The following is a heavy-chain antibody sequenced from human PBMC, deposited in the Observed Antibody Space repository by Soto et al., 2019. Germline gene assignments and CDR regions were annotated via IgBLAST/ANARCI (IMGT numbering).Heavy chain of an antibody. J-gene: IGHJ4*02. V-gene: IGHV4-59*08. D-gene: IGHD4-4*01. CDR1: GGSISSYY. Sequence: SETLSLTCTVSGGSISSYYWSWIRQPPGKGLEWIGYIYYSGSTNYNPSLKSRVTISVDTSKNQFSLKVSSATAADTAVYYCARHSNRNYGLYHFDYWGLGALVTVSS. CDR3: ARHSNRNYGLYHFDY. CDR2: IYYSGST.